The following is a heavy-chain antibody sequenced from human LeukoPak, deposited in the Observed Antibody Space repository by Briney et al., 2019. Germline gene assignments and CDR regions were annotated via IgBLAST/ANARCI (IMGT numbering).Heavy chain of an antibody. CDR2: IYYSGST. CDR1: GGSISSSGYY. CDR3: ARHEYSGSYYGLSWFDP. D-gene: IGHD1-26*01. Sequence: SETLSLTCTVSGGSISSSGYYWGWIRQPPGKGLEWFASIYYSGSTYYDPSLKSRVTISVDTSKNQLSLKLSSLTAADTAVYYCARHEYSGSYYGLSWFDPWGQGTLVTVSS. V-gene: IGHV4-39*01. J-gene: IGHJ5*02.